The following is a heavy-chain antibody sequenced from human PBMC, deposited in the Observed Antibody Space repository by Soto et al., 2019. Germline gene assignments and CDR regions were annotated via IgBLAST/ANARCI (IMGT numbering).Heavy chain of an antibody. D-gene: IGHD1-1*01. V-gene: IGHV4-4*07. CDR2: IYSSGSA. CDR3: ARGGTRSADLPTY. Sequence: RLQESGPGLVEPSETLSLTCSVSGDSINNYYWSWIRQPAGKGLEWIGRIYSSGSANYNPSLKTRGTMSVDTSKNQVFLSVTSVTAADTAVYFCARGGTRSADLPTYWGQGIQVIVSS. CDR1: GDSINNYY. J-gene: IGHJ4*02.